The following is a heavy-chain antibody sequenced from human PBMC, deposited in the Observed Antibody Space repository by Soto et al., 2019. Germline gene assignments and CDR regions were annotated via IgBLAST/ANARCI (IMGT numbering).Heavy chain of an antibody. D-gene: IGHD1-1*01. CDR3: AKAGTIAGTGTTPRAFDV. CDR2: ISFDGSNK. Sequence: GGSLRLSCAASGFMFNAYGMHWVRQAPGKGLEWVAVISFDGSNKYYAESVKGRFTISRDNSQNTLYLEMLSLRPEDTAVFYCAKAGTIAGTGTTPRAFDVWGQGTVVTVSS. J-gene: IGHJ3*01. CDR1: GFMFNAYG. V-gene: IGHV3-30*18.